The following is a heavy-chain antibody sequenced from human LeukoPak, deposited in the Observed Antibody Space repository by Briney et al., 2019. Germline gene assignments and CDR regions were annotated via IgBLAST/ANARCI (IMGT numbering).Heavy chain of an antibody. CDR3: AKLAGGLLLEKKYYFDY. CDR1: GFTFSNYG. D-gene: IGHD3-10*01. V-gene: IGHV3-23*01. J-gene: IGHJ4*02. Sequence: GGALRLSFAASGFTFSNYGMSWGGQAPGKGLGGVSDISGSGGTTYYADSVKGRFTISRDNSKNTLYLQMNTLRAEDTAVYYCAKLAGGLLLEKKYYFDYWGQGTLVTVSS. CDR2: ISGSGGTT.